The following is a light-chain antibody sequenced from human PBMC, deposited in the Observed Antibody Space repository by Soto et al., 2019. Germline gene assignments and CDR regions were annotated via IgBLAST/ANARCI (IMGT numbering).Light chain of an antibody. CDR3: QQANSFPLT. V-gene: IGKV1D-12*01. CDR2: AAS. J-gene: IGKJ4*01. CDR1: QVISIW. Sequence: DIPMTQSPSSVSASVGDRVTITCRASQVISIWLAWYQHKPGKAPSLLIYAASSLQSGVPSRFRGSGSGTDFALTIAGLESEDFATYYCQQANSFPLTFGGGTKVEIK.